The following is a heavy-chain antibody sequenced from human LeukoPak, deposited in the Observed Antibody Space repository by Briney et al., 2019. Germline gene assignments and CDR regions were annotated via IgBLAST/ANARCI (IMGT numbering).Heavy chain of an antibody. CDR1: GFTFSSYA. J-gene: IGHJ4*02. CDR2: ISGSGGTT. Sequence: GGSLRLSCAASGFTFSSYAMSWVRQAPGKGLEWVSAISGSGGTTYYADSVKGRFTISRDNSKNTLYLQISSLRAEDTAVYYCARLAITGSYTYDDYWGQGTLVTVSS. CDR3: ARLAITGSYTYDDY. D-gene: IGHD3-16*01. V-gene: IGHV3-23*01.